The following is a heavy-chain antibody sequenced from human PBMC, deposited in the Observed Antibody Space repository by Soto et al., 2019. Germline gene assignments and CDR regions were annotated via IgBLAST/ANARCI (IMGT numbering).Heavy chain of an antibody. D-gene: IGHD5-12*01. J-gene: IGHJ6*02. Sequence: GASVKVSCKASGYTFTGYYMHWVRQAPGQGLEWMGWINPNSGGTNYAQKFQGWVTMTRDTSISTAYMELSRLRSDDTAVYYCARDLGLRDYYYGMDVWGQGTTVTAP. CDR3: ARDLGLRDYYYGMDV. CDR1: GYTFTGYY. V-gene: IGHV1-2*04. CDR2: INPNSGGT.